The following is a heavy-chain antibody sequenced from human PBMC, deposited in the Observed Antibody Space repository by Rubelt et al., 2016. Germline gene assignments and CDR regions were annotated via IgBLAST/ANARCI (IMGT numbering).Heavy chain of an antibody. CDR1: SSYG. D-gene: IGHD2-2*01. V-gene: IGHV3-33*01. Sequence: SSYGMHWVRQAPGKGLAWVAVIWYDGSNTYYADSVKGRFTISRDNSKNTLYLQMNSLRAEDTAVYYCAREGHQLPSLLNYYYGMGVWGQGTTVTVSS. CDR2: IWYDGSNT. CDR3: AREGHQLPSLLNYYYGMGV. J-gene: IGHJ6*02.